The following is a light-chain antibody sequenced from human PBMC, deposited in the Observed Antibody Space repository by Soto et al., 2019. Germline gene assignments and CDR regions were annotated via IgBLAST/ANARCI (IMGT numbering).Light chain of an antibody. V-gene: IGKV1-5*01. CDR1: QSISMW. Sequence: DIQMTQSPSTLSASVGDGVTINCRASQSISMWVAWYQQKSGKAPKLLIYDAAKLESGVPARFSGSGYGTEFTLTISSLQPDDFATYYCQQYRSFSPLTFGGGTKVDIK. J-gene: IGKJ4*01. CDR3: QQYRSFSPLT. CDR2: DAA.